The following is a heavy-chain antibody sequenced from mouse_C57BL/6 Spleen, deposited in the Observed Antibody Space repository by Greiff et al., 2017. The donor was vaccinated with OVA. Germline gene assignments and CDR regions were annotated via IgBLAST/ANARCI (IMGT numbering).Heavy chain of an antibody. CDR3: ARKGHGYDGGMDY. J-gene: IGHJ4*01. Sequence: QVQLQQPGAELVMPGASVKLSCKASGYTFTSYWMHWVKQRPGQGLEWIGEIDPSASYTNYNQKFKGKSTLTVDKSSSTAYMQLSSLTSEDSAVYYCARKGHGYDGGMDYWGKGTSVTVSS. CDR1: GYTFTSYW. CDR2: IDPSASYT. V-gene: IGHV1-69*01. D-gene: IGHD2-2*01.